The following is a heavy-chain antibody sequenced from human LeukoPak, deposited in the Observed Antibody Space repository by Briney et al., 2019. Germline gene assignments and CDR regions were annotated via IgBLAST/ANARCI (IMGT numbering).Heavy chain of an antibody. J-gene: IGHJ4*02. CDR2: IFYSGST. V-gene: IGHV4-59*01. CDR3: ARQTAKNVDTARFDS. Sequence: SETLSLTCTVSGGSISDYYWSWVRQPPGKGLEWIGYIFYSGSTNYNPSLKSRVTMSVDMSNNQFSLKLSSVTAADTAVYYCARQTAKNVDTARFDSWGQGTLVTVSS. CDR1: GGSISDYY. D-gene: IGHD5-18*01.